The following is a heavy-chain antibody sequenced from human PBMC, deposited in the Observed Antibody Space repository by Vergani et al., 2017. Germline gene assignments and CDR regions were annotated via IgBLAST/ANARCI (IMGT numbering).Heavy chain of an antibody. CDR1: GFTFSSDE. J-gene: IGHJ4*02. V-gene: IGHV3-48*03. CDR3: ARGTQLVYYFDY. CDR2: ISSSGSTI. Sequence: EVQLVESGGGLVQPGGSLRLSCAASGFTFSSDEMNWVRQAPGKGLEWVSYISSSGSTIYYADSVKGRFTISRDNAKNSLYLQMNSLRAEDTAVYYCARGTQLVYYFDYWGQGTLVTVSS. D-gene: IGHD6-13*01.